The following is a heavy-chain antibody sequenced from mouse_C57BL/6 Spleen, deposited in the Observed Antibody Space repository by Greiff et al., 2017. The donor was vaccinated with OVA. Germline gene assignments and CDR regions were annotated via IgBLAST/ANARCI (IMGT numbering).Heavy chain of an antibody. D-gene: IGHD1-1*01. J-gene: IGHJ3*01. CDR2: ISYDGSN. V-gene: IGHV3-6*01. CDR1: GYSITSGYY. Sequence: DVQLVESGPGLVKPSQSLSLTCSVTGYSITSGYYWNWIRQFPGNKLEWMGYISYDGSNNYNPSLKNRISITRDTSKNQFFLKLNSVTTEDTATYYCASYYGSSFAWFAYWGQGTLVTVSA. CDR3: ASYYGSSFAWFAY.